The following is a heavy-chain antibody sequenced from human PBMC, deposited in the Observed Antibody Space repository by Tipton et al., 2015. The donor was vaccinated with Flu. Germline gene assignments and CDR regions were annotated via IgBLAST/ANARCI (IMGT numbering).Heavy chain of an antibody. V-gene: IGHV1-18*04. J-gene: IGHJ4*02. Sequence: QLVQSGAEVKKPGASVKVSCKASGYPLTSYGISWVRQAPGQGLEWMGWISGYSGITQYAQRLQGRVTMTTDTSTNIAYMELRSLRSDDTAVYYCARPGGPAAINPFSYFDFWGQGALVTVSA. CDR2: ISGYSGIT. D-gene: IGHD2-2*01. CDR1: GYPLTSYG. CDR3: ARPGGPAAINPFSYFDF.